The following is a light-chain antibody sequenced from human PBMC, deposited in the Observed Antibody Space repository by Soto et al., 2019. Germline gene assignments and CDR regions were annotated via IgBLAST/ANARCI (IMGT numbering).Light chain of an antibody. CDR1: QSLLHSDGYNY. V-gene: IGKV2-28*01. CDR2: LGS. CDR3: MQALQTHPIT. Sequence: DIVMTQSPLSLPVTPGEPASISCRSSQSLLHSDGYNYLDWYLQKPGQSPQLLIYLGSNRASGVPDRFSGSGSGTDFTLKISRVVAEDVGLYYCMQALQTHPITFGQGTRLEIK. J-gene: IGKJ5*01.